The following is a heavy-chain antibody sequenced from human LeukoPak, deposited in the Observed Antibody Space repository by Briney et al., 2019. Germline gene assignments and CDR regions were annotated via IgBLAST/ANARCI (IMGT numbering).Heavy chain of an antibody. CDR3: ARGGAARPDY. CDR2: ISNSGNTI. V-gene: IGHV3-48*03. D-gene: IGHD6-6*01. J-gene: IGHJ4*02. Sequence: GGSLRLSCAASGFTFSSYDMTWVRQAPGKGLEWVSYISNSGNTIYYADSVKGRFTISRDNVKNSLYLQVNSLRLEDTSVYYCARGGAARPDYWGQGTLVTVSS. CDR1: GFTFSSYD.